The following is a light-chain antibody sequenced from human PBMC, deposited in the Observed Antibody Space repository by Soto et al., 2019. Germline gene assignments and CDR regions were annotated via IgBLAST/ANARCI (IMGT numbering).Light chain of an antibody. V-gene: IGLV3-1*01. CDR1: KLGDKY. CDR2: QDS. J-gene: IGLJ1*01. CDR3: QAWDSSLYV. Sequence: SSELTQPPSVSVSPGQTASITCSGDKLGDKYACWYQQKPGQSPVLVIYQDSKRPTGIPERFSGSNSGNTATLTISGTQAKDEADYHCQAWDSSLYVFGTGTKLTVL.